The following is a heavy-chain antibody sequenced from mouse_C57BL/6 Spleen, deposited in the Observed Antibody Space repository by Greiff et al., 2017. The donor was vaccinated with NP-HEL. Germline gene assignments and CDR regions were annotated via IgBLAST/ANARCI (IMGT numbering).Heavy chain of an antibody. CDR2: IDPEDGET. Sequence: EVQLQQSGAELVKPGASVKLSCTASGFNIKDYYMHWVKQRTEQGLEWIGRIDPEDGETKYAPNFQGKATITADTSSNTAYLQLSSLTSDDTAVYYCARDGSSPWYVDYWGQGTTLTVSS. CDR3: ARDGSSPWYVDY. V-gene: IGHV14-2*01. D-gene: IGHD1-1*01. CDR1: GFNIKDYY. J-gene: IGHJ2*01.